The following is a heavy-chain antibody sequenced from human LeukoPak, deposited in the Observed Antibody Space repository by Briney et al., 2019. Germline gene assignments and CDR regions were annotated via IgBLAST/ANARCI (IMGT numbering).Heavy chain of an antibody. J-gene: IGHJ6*03. Sequence: PSETLSLTCTVSGGSISSYYWSWIRQPPGKGLEWIGYIYYSGSTNYNPSLKSRVTISVDTSKNQFSLKLSSVTAADTAVYYCTKVVLAAAGTNYYYYYMDVWGQGTRSPSP. CDR2: IYYSGST. D-gene: IGHD6-13*01. CDR1: GGSISSYY. V-gene: IGHV4-59*01. CDR3: TKVVLAAAGTNYYYYYMDV.